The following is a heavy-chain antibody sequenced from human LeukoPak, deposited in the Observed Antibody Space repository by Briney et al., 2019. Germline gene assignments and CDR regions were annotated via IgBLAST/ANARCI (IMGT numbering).Heavy chain of an antibody. D-gene: IGHD6-13*01. CDR3: ARGMSSVAAVGL. CDR2: ISHSGNA. V-gene: IGHV4-38-2*01. CDR1: GFSINTAHY. Sequence: PSETLSLTCAVSGFSINTAHYWGWVRQPPGEGLEWIGSISHSGNAYYNPSLKSRVTISLDASKNQFSLKVTSLTAADTAVYYCARGMSSVAAVGLWGRGTLVTVPS. J-gene: IGHJ1*01.